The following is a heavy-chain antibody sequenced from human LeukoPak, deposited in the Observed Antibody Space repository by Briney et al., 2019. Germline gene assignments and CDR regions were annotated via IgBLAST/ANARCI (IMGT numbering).Heavy chain of an antibody. CDR1: GFSLSTRGMC. CDR2: IDWDDDK. Sequence: SGPTLVNPTQALTLTCTFSGFSLSTRGMCVSWIRQPPGKALEWLAHIDWDDDKYYSTSLKTRLTISKDTSKNQVVLVMTNMDPMDTATYYCARLRGLFSPGYDYYGMDVWGQGTTVTVSS. J-gene: IGHJ6*02. D-gene: IGHD3-10*02. V-gene: IGHV2-70*12. CDR3: ARLRGLFSPGYDYYGMDV.